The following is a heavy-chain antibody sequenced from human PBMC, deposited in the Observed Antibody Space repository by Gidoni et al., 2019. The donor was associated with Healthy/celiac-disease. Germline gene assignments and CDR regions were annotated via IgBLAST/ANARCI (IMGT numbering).Heavy chain of an antibody. CDR1: GFPFSSYG. J-gene: IGHJ4*02. CDR3: AKDLKSYYYDSSGYQEVPGY. CDR2: ISYDGSNK. D-gene: IGHD3-22*01. V-gene: IGHV3-30*18. Sequence: QVQLVESGGGVVQPGRSLRLSCAASGFPFSSYGMHWVRQAPGKGLEWVAVISYDGSNKYYADSVKGRFTISRDNSKNTLYLQMNSLRAEDTAVYYCAKDLKSYYYDSSGYQEVPGYWGQGTLVTVSS.